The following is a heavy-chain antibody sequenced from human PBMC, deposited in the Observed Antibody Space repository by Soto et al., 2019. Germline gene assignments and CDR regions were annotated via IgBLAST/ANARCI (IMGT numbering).Heavy chain of an antibody. CDR3: ARDFGPYDSSGYYKTYNWFDP. CDR1: GGSISSSNW. D-gene: IGHD3-22*01. CDR2: IYHSGST. V-gene: IGHV4-4*02. J-gene: IGHJ5*02. Sequence: PSETLSLTCAVSGGSISSSNWWSWVRQPPGKGLGWIGEIYHSGSTNYNPSLKSRVTISVDKSKNQFSLKLSSVTAADTAVYYCARDFGPYDSSGYYKTYNWFDPWGQGTLVTVSS.